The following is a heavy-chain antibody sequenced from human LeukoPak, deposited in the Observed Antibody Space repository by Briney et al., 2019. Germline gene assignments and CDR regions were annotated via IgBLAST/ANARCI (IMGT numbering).Heavy chain of an antibody. CDR3: ARGGSGATKDDAFDI. CDR1: GFTFSSYS. D-gene: IGHD3-10*01. Sequence: GGSLRLSCAASGFTFSSYSINWVRQAPGKGLELVSSISSGSGHIYYADSVRGRFTISRDNAENSLYLQMNSLRAEDTAVYYCARGGSGATKDDAFDIWGQGTMVTVSS. J-gene: IGHJ3*02. CDR2: ISSGSGHI. V-gene: IGHV3-21*01.